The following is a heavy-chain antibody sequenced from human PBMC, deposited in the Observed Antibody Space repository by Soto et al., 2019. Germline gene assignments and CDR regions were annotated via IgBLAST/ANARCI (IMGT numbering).Heavy chain of an antibody. CDR1: GGTFSSYS. D-gene: IGHD1-26*01. V-gene: IGHV1-69*01. J-gene: IGHJ4*02. Sequence: QVQLVQSGAEVKKPGSSVKVSCKASGGTFSSYSINWVRQAPGQGLEWMGEIIPIFGTANYAQKFQGRFTITAYESTSTAYMELSSLRSEDTAVYYCARDGGRHSGGIDYWGQGTLVTVSS. CDR2: IIPIFGTA. CDR3: ARDGGRHSGGIDY.